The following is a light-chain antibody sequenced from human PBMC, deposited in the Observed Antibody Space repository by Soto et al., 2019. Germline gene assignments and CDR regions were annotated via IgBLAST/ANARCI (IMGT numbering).Light chain of an antibody. CDR3: QQYNSWT. J-gene: IGKJ1*01. V-gene: IGKV1-5*01. CDR2: DAS. Sequence: DIPMTQSPSTLSASVGDRVTITCRASQSISSWLAWYQQKPGKAPKLLIYDASSLESGVPSRFSGSGSGTEFPLTISRLQPYDFATYYCQQYNSWTFGQGTKVEI. CDR1: QSISSW.